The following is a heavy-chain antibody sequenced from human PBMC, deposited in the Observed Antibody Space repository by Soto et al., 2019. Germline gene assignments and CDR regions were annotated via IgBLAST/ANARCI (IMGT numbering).Heavy chain of an antibody. Sequence: QVPLVQSGAEVKKPGASVKVSCKASGYTFTSYAMHWVRQAPGQRLEWMGWINAGNGNTKYSQKFQGRVTITRDTSASTAYMELSSLRSEDTAVYYCARVRGVEKAVAGTGFTTRWFDPWGQGTLVTVSS. D-gene: IGHD6-19*01. CDR3: ARVRGVEKAVAGTGFTTRWFDP. CDR1: GYTFTSYA. CDR2: INAGNGNT. J-gene: IGHJ5*02. V-gene: IGHV1-3*01.